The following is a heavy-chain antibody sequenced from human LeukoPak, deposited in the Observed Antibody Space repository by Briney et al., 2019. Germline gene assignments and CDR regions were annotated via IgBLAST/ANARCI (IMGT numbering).Heavy chain of an antibody. V-gene: IGHV4-31*03. J-gene: IGHJ4*02. CDR1: GGSISSGVYY. CDR2: ISDRGST. Sequence: SQTLSLTCTVSGGSISSGVYYWSWIRQHPGKGLEWVGYISDRGSTYYNPSLKSRVTVSVDTSKSQFSLKVSSVTAADTAVYYCARGARMTFDYWGQGTLVTVSS. CDR3: ARGARMTFDY. D-gene: IGHD2-15*01.